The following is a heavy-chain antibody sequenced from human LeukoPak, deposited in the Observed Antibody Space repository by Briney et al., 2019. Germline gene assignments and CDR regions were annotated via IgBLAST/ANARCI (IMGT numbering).Heavy chain of an antibody. V-gene: IGHV3-23*01. J-gene: IGHJ4*02. D-gene: IGHD5-12*01. CDR1: GFTFSSYS. Sequence: GGSLRLSCAASGFTFSSYSMNWVRQAPGKGLEWVSAISGSGGSTYYADSVKGRFTISRDNSKNTLYLQMNSLRAEDTAVYYCANAESYRSGYDLYWGQGTLVTVSS. CDR3: ANAESYRSGYDLY. CDR2: ISGSGGST.